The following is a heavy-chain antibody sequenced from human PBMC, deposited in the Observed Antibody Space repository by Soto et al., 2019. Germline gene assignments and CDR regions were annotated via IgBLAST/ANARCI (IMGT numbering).Heavy chain of an antibody. CDR3: ARGGPRGDYDFWSGYYTQGGAGMDV. Sequence: SETLSLTCAVYGGSFIGYYWSWIRQPPGKGLEWIGEINHSGSTNYNPSLKSRVTISVDTSKNQFSLKLSSVTAADTAVYYCARGGPRGDYDFWSGYYTQGGAGMDVWGQGTTVTVSS. J-gene: IGHJ6*02. CDR2: INHSGST. CDR1: GGSFIGYY. V-gene: IGHV4-34*01. D-gene: IGHD3-3*01.